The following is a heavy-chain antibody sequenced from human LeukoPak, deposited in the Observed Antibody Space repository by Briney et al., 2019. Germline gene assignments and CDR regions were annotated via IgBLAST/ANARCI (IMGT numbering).Heavy chain of an antibody. J-gene: IGHJ4*02. D-gene: IGHD6-13*01. Sequence: SETLSLTCTVSGGSISSSSYYWGWIRQPPGKGLEWIGSVYYRGSTYYNPSLKSRVTISVDTSKNQFSLKLSSVTAADTAVYYCARHTDIAALSSLNYWGQGTLVTVSS. CDR3: ARHTDIAALSSLNY. V-gene: IGHV4-39*01. CDR2: VYYRGST. CDR1: GGSISSSSYY.